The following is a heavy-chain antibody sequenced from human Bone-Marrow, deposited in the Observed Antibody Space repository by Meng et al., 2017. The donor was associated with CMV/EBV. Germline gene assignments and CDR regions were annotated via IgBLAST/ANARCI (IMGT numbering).Heavy chain of an antibody. CDR1: GFTFSSYS. V-gene: IGHV3-21*01. CDR2: ISSISNYI. D-gene: IGHD3-10*01. J-gene: IGHJ6*02. CDR3: ARDRLWFGEFRGPYGGMDV. Sequence: GESLKISCAASGFTFSSYSMNWVRQAPGKGLEWVSSISSISNYIYYADSLKGRFTISRDNAKNSLYLQMNGLRAEDTAVYYCARDRLWFGEFRGPYGGMDVWGQGTTVTVSS.